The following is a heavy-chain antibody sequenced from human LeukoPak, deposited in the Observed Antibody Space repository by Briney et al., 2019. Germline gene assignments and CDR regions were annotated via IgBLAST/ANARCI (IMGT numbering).Heavy chain of an antibody. CDR3: ARGYYYDSSGYYSFDY. D-gene: IGHD3-22*01. CDR2: IIPIFGTA. V-gene: IGHV1-69*05. J-gene: IGHJ4*02. Sequence: SVKVPCKASGGTFSSYAISWVRQAPGQGLEWMGGIIPIFGTANYAQKFQGRVTITTDESTSTAYMELSSLRSEDTAVYYCARGYYYDSSGYYSFDYWGQGTLVTVSS. CDR1: GGTFSSYA.